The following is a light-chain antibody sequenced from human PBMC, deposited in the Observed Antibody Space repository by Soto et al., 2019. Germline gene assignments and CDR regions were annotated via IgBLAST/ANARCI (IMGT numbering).Light chain of an antibody. V-gene: IGKV3-20*01. CDR3: QQYDKSPIT. CDR1: QNIGSSY. Sequence: EIVLTQSPGTLSLSQGERATLSCRASQNIGSSYLAWYQQRPGQAPRLLIYGASNRATGISGRFSGGGSGTDFTLTISSLEPEDFAVYYCQQYDKSPITFGQGTRLEI. CDR2: GAS. J-gene: IGKJ5*01.